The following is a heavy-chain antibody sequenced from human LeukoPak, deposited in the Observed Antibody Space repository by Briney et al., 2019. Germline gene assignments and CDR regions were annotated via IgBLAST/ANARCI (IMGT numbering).Heavy chain of an antibody. CDR1: GFTFSSYA. V-gene: IGHV3-64*01. CDR2: ISSNGGST. D-gene: IGHD3-3*01. CDR3: ARVADDFWRYMDV. Sequence: GGSLRLSCAASGFTFSSYAMHWVRQAPGKGLEYVSAISSNGGSTYYANSVKGRFTISRDNSKNTLYLQMGSLRAEDMAVYYCARVADDFWRYMDVWGKGTTVTVSS. J-gene: IGHJ6*03.